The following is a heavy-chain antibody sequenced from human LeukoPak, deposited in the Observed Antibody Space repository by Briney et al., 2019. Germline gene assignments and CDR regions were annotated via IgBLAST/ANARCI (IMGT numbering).Heavy chain of an antibody. Sequence: SETLSLTCTVSGGSIRSSYYYWGWIRQPPGKGLEWIGSIYDSGSTNYNPSLKSRVTISVDTSKNQFSLRLSSVTAADTAVYYCARGVAAVAYYYYGMDVWGQGTTVTVSS. J-gene: IGHJ6*02. V-gene: IGHV4-39*07. D-gene: IGHD6-25*01. CDR1: GGSIRSSYYY. CDR3: ARGVAAVAYYYYGMDV. CDR2: IYDSGST.